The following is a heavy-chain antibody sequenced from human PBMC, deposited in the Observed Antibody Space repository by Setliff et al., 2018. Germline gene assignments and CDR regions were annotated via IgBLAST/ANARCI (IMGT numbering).Heavy chain of an antibody. CDR1: GGSISGSGHY. J-gene: IGHJ5*02. D-gene: IGHD3-10*01. V-gene: IGHV4-39*07. Sequence: SLTCTVSGGSISGSGHYWGWIRQPPGKGLEWIGSIYYIGNTYYNPSLQSRVTISVDTSTNQFSLKLSSVTAADTAVYYCARDYYGSGSPNTNWFDPWGQGTLVTVSS. CDR2: IYYIGNT. CDR3: ARDYYGSGSPNTNWFDP.